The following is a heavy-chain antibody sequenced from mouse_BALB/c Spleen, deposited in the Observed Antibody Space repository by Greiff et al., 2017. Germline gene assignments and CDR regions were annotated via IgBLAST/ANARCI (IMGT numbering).Heavy chain of an antibody. CDR2: IWGDGST. J-gene: IGHJ4*01. V-gene: IGHV2-6-7*01. CDR3: ARGTYDYDRAMDY. Sequence: QVQLQQSGPGLVAPSQSLSITCTVSGFSLTGYGVNWVRQPPGKGLEWLGMIWGDGSTDYNSALKSRLSISKDNSKSQVFLKMNSLQTDDTARYYCARGTYDYDRAMDYWGQGTSVTVSS. D-gene: IGHD2-4*01. CDR1: GFSLTGYG.